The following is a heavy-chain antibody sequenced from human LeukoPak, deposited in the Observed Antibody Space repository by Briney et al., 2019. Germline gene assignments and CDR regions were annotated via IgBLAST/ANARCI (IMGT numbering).Heavy chain of an antibody. CDR3: AKQGDQWLVFFDY. Sequence: PGGSLRLSCAASGFTFSSYAMSWVRQAPGKGLEWVSAISGSGGSTYYADSVKGRFTISRDNSKNTLYLQMNSLRAEDTAVYHCAKQGDQWLVFFDYWGQGTLVTVSS. J-gene: IGHJ4*02. V-gene: IGHV3-23*01. CDR1: GFTFSSYA. CDR2: ISGSGGST. D-gene: IGHD6-19*01.